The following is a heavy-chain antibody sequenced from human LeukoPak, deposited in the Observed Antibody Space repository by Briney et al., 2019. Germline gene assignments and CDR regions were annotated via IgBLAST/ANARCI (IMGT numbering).Heavy chain of an antibody. V-gene: IGHV4-59*01. D-gene: IGHD1-26*01. CDR3: AREWSAFDI. J-gene: IGHJ3*02. CDR2: VHYSGST. CDR1: GGSISNYY. Sequence: KPSETLSLTCTVSGGSISNYYWHWIRQPPGKELEWIAYVHYSGSTYYNPSLKSRGTISVDTSKNQFSLKLRSVTAADTAVYYCAREWSAFDIWGPGTMVTVS.